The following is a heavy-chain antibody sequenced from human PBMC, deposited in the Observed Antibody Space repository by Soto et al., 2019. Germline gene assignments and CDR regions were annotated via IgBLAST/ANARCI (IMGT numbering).Heavy chain of an antibody. CDR2: IYHSGST. CDR3: ARGLGP. CDR1: GGSMSSGGYF. D-gene: IGHD3-10*01. J-gene: IGHJ5*02. Sequence: QLQLQESGSGLVKPSQTLSLTCAVSGGSMSSGGYFWSWIRQPPGKGLEWIGYIYHSGSTYYNPAPXRXCTIAVDRSKNQFSLKLNSVTAADKAVYYCARGLGPWGQGTLVTVSS. V-gene: IGHV4-30-2*01.